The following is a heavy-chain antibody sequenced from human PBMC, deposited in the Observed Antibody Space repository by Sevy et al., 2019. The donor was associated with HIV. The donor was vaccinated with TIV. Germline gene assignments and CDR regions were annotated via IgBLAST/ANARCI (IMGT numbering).Heavy chain of an antibody. J-gene: IGHJ4*02. CDR3: AGENAWGRGYS. V-gene: IGHV4-59*08. Sequence: SETLSLTCTVSGGSITSLYWNWIRQPPGKGLEWIANIYYNGHINYNPSLQSRVTLSLDTSKNRFSLRLSSVTAADTAMYYCAGENAWGRGYSWGQGTLVTVSS. CDR2: IYYNGHI. D-gene: IGHD1-26*01. CDR1: GGSITSLY.